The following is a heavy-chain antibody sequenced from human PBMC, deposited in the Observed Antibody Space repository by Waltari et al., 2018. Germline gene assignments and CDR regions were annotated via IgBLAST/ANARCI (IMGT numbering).Heavy chain of an antibody. V-gene: IGHV1-69*08. CDR3: WTAAAGTGGMDV. CDR1: GGTFSSYA. J-gene: IGHJ6*02. CDR2: IIPIFGTA. Sequence: QVQLVQSGAEVKKPGSSVKVSCKASGGTFSSYAISWVRQAPGQGLEWMGRIIPIFGTANDEQKVQGRVTITADKSTSTAYMELSSLRSEYTAVYYCWTAAAGTGGMDVWGQGTTVTVSS. D-gene: IGHD6-13*01.